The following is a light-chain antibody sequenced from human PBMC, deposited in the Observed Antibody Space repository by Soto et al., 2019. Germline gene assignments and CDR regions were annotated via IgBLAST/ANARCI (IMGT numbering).Light chain of an antibody. Sequence: QSALTQPASMSGSPGQSITISCSGTSSDVGGYNYVSWYQQHPGKAPKLMIYEVSNRPSGVSNRFSGSKSGNTASLTISGLQAEGEADYYCSSYTSSSTHYVFGTGTKVTVL. J-gene: IGLJ1*01. CDR3: SSYTSSSTHYV. CDR2: EVS. CDR1: SSDVGGYNY. V-gene: IGLV2-14*01.